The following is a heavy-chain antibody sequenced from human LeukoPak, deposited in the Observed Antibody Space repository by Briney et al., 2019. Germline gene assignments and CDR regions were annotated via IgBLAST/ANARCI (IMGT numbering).Heavy chain of an antibody. CDR2: INPSGGST. J-gene: IGHJ4*02. CDR3: ARATPSRYFDY. V-gene: IGHV1-46*01. D-gene: IGHD2-15*01. Sequence: APVKVSCKASGYTFTSYYMHWVRQAPGQGLEWMGIINPSGGSTSYAQKFQGRVTMTRDTSTSTVYMELSSLRSEDTAVYYCARATPSRYFDYWGQGTLVTVSS. CDR1: GYTFTSYY.